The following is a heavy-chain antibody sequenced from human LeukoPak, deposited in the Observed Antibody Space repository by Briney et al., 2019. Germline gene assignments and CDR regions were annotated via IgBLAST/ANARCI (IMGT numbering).Heavy chain of an antibody. V-gene: IGHV3-11*01. CDR3: AKSRGYSLSFDY. Sequence: GGSLRLSCAASGFTFTDYYLSWIRQAPGKGLDWLSCISSDGSAISYADSVRGRFTISRDNAKNSLFLQMSSLRAEDTAMYYCAKSRGYSLSFDYWGQGILVTVSS. CDR1: GFTFTDYY. J-gene: IGHJ4*02. CDR2: ISSDGSAI. D-gene: IGHD2-21*01.